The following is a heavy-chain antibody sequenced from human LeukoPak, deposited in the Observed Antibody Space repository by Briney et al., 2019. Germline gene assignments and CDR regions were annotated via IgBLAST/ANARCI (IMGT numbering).Heavy chain of an antibody. CDR1: GGSISSSNW. D-gene: IGHD6-19*01. CDR2: IYHSGST. Sequence: SETLSLTCAVSGGSISSSNWWSWVRQPPGKGLEWIGEIYHSGSTNYNPSLKSRVTISVDKSKNQFSLKLSSETAADTAVYYCALGQWLVESGDAFDIWGQGTMVTVSS. J-gene: IGHJ3*02. V-gene: IGHV4-4*02. CDR3: ALGQWLVESGDAFDI.